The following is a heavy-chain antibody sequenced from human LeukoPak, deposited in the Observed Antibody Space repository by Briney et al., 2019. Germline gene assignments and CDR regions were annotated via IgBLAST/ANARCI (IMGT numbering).Heavy chain of an antibody. V-gene: IGHV1-69*05. CDR2: LTPIFGTA. CDR3: ARGVGCSGGSCYTHYYYYMDV. Sequence: PSPSVKVSCKSFGGSFSSDSISWVRQAPGQGLEWMGGLTPIFGTAHYAQKFQGRVTITTDDSTSTAYMEVSSLRSEDTAVYYCARGVGCSGGSCYTHYYYYMDVWGKGTTVTVSS. J-gene: IGHJ6*03. CDR1: GGSFSSDS. D-gene: IGHD2-15*01.